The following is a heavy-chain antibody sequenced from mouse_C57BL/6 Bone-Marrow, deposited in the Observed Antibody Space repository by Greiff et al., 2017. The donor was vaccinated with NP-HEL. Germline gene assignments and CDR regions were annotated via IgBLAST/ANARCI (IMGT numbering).Heavy chain of an antibody. D-gene: IGHD1-1*01. CDR2: INPSNGGT. V-gene: IGHV1-53*01. CDR1: GYTFTSYW. J-gene: IGHJ1*03. CDR3: ARYYGSSSYWYCDV. Sequence: QVQLQQPGTELVKPGASVKLSCKASGYTFTSYWMHWVKQRPGQGLEWIGNINPSNGGTNYNEKFKSKATLTVDKSSSTAFMQLSSLTSEDSAVYYCARYYGSSSYWYCDVWGTGTTVTVSS.